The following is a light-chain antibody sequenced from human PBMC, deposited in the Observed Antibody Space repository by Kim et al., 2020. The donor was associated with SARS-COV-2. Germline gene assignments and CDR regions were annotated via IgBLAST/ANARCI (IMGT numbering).Light chain of an antibody. CDR1: SGDVGGYNR. J-gene: IGLJ3*02. Sequence: QSALTQPRSVSGSPGQSVTISCTGTSGDVGGYNRVSWYQLHPGKAPKLMIFDVSVRHSGVPDRFSGSKSGNTASLTISGLQAEDEADYYCCSHASRGYLVFGGGTQLTVL. CDR2: DVS. V-gene: IGLV2-11*01. CDR3: CSHASRGYLV.